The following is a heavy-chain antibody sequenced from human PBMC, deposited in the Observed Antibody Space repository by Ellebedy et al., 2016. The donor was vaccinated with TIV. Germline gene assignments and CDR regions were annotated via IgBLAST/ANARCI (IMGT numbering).Heavy chain of an antibody. V-gene: IGHV3-7*01. CDR2: IRQDGSEQ. Sequence: GESLKISCTTSGFTFSIYWMTWVRQAPGKGLECVANIRQDGSEQSYVDSVKGRFTISRDNAKNSLHLQMNGLRDEDTAVYYCVRHTDYALDYWGQGALVTVSS. J-gene: IGHJ4*02. CDR1: GFTFSIYW. D-gene: IGHD4-17*01. CDR3: VRHTDYALDY.